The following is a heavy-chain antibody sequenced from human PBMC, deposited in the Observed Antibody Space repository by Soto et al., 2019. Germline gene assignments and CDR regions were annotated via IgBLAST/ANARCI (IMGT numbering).Heavy chain of an antibody. Sequence: SEPLSLTCTVSGGAISNYYWTWIRQPAGQGLEWIGLIYHSGSAKYNPSLQSRVTMSLDTSKNQFSMRLTSVTAADTAVYYCARGQRFSDWFDPWGQGTLVTVSS. CDR3: ARGQRFSDWFDP. CDR1: GGAISNYY. CDR2: IYHSGSA. J-gene: IGHJ5*02. V-gene: IGHV4-4*07. D-gene: IGHD3-3*01.